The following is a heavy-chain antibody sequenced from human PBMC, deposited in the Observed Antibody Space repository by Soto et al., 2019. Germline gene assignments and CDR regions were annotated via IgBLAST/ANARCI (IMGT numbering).Heavy chain of an antibody. CDR1: GFTFDDFA. Sequence: VQLVESGGGLVHPGRSLRLSCAASGFTFDDFAMHWVRQPPGKGLEWVSGISWNSASIVYADSVKGRFTISRDNAKNSLYLQLDSLGVEDTAFYYCAKGPGLVASSGSPDSWGQGTLVSVSS. CDR3: AKGPGLVASSGSPDS. D-gene: IGHD2-8*02. CDR2: ISWNSASI. V-gene: IGHV3-9*01. J-gene: IGHJ4*02.